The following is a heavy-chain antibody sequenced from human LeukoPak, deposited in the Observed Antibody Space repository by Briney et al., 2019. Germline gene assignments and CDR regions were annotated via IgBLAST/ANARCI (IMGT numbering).Heavy chain of an antibody. CDR2: ISSSSSTI. CDR3: AKALRTYYYDSTGFGLDS. Sequence: GGSLKLSCAASGFTFSSYSMNWVRQAPGKGLEWVSYISSSSSTIYYADSVKGRFTISRDNAKNSLYLQMNSLRAEDTAVYYCAKALRTYYYDSTGFGLDSWGQGTLVTVAS. J-gene: IGHJ4*02. D-gene: IGHD3-22*01. V-gene: IGHV3-48*01. CDR1: GFTFSSYS.